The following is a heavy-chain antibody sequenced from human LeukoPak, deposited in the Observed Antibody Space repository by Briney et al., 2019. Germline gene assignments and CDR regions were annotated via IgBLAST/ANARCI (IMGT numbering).Heavy chain of an antibody. CDR1: GGSISSFY. CDR2: IYTSGST. D-gene: IGHD3-22*01. J-gene: IGHJ4*02. Sequence: SETLPLTCTVSGGSISSFYWSWIRQPAGKGLEWIGRIYTSGSTNYNPSLKSRVTMSVDTSKNQFSLKLFSVTAADTAVYYCARGGDSSGYYYPVFDYWGQGTLVTVSS. V-gene: IGHV4-4*07. CDR3: ARGGDSSGYYYPVFDY.